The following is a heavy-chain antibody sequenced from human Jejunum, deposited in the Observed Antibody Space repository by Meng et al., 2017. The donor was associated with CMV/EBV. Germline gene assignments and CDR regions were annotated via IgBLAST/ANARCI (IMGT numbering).Heavy chain of an antibody. V-gene: IGHV3-74*01. Sequence: ASGFPVSSYWMHWVRQAPGMGLVWVSRINSDGGGTSYADSVRGRFTISRDNARNTLYLQINRLRADDTAVYYCARNPSGSYGALQHWGQGTLVTVSS. D-gene: IGHD3-16*01. CDR3: ARNPSGSYGALQH. CDR1: GFPVSSYW. J-gene: IGHJ1*01. CDR2: INSDGGGT.